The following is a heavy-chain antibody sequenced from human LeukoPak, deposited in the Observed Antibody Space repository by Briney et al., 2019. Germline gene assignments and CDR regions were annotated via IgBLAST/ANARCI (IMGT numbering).Heavy chain of an antibody. CDR3: ASSCDSSAYTPFDSAFDY. CDR2: ISAYNGNT. D-gene: IGHD3-22*01. CDR1: GYTFTSYG. V-gene: IGHV1-18*01. J-gene: IGHJ4*02. Sequence: ASVKVSCKASGYTFTSYGISWVRQAPGQGLEWMGWISAYNGNTNYAQKLQGRVTMTTDTSTSTAYMELRSLRSDDTAVYYCASSCDSSAYTPFDSAFDYWGQGTLVTVSS.